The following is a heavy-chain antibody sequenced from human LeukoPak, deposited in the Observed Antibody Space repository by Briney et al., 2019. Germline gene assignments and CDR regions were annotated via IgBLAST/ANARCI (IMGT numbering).Heavy chain of an antibody. V-gene: IGHV4-59*12. CDR3: ARDSTRDRAFDI. CDR2: IYYSGST. CDR1: GGSISSYY. J-gene: IGHJ3*02. D-gene: IGHD2/OR15-2a*01. Sequence: SETLSLTCTVSGGSISSYYWSWIRQPPGKGLEWIGYIYYSGSTNYNPSLKSRVTISVDTSKNQFSLKLSSVTAADTAVYYCARDSTRDRAFDIWGQGTMVTVSS.